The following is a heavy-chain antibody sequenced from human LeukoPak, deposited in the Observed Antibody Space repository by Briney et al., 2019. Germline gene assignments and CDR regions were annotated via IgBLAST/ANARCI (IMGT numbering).Heavy chain of an antibody. Sequence: GGSLRLSCAASGFTFNTYTMNWVRQAPGKGLEWVSYISGSSGIIDYADSVRGRFTISRDNAKDSLYLQMNSLRAEDTAVYYCARALTTLTYEGYWGQGTLATVSS. CDR3: ARALTTLTYEGY. CDR1: GFTFNTYT. J-gene: IGHJ4*02. D-gene: IGHD1-1*01. V-gene: IGHV3-48*04. CDR2: ISGSSGII.